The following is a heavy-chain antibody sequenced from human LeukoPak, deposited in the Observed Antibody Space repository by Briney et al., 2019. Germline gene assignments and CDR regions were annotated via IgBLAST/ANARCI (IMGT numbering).Heavy chain of an antibody. CDR3: ARDGLRRPPTPYCGGDCPLDY. V-gene: IGHV3-23*01. Sequence: GGSLRLSCAASGFTFRDYGMSWVRQAPGKGLEWVSALTGSGGTTYYADSVKGRFTISRDNAKNSLYLQMNSLRVEDTAMYYCARDGLRRPPTPYCGGDCPLDYWGQGTLVSVSS. D-gene: IGHD2-21*02. J-gene: IGHJ4*02. CDR2: LTGSGGTT. CDR1: GFTFRDYG.